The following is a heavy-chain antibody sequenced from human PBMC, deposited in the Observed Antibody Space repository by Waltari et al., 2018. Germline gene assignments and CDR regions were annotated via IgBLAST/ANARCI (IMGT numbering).Heavy chain of an antibody. CDR2: IYYSGST. D-gene: IGHD3-16*01. CDR3: ARTYYDYIWGSYYFDY. CDR1: GGSISSHY. J-gene: IGHJ4*02. V-gene: IGHV4-59*11. Sequence: QVQLQESGPGLVKPSETLSLTCTVSGGSISSHYWRWIRQPPGKGLEWIGYIYYSGSTNYNPSLKSRVTISVDTSKNQFSLKLSSVTAADTAVYYCARTYYDYIWGSYYFDYWGQGTLVTVSS.